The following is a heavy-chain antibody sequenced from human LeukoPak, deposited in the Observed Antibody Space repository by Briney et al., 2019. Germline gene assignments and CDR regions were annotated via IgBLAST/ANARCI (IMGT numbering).Heavy chain of an antibody. V-gene: IGHV4-59*01. CDR2: IYYSGST. D-gene: IGHD3-9*01. CDR3: ARDVLRYFGGNGMDV. J-gene: IGHJ6*02. Sequence: SETLSLTCTVSGGSISSYYWSWIRQPPGKGLEWIGYIYYSGSTNYSPSLKSRVTISVDTSKNQFSLKLSSVTAADTAVYYCARDVLRYFGGNGMDVWGQGTTVTVSS. CDR1: GGSISSYY.